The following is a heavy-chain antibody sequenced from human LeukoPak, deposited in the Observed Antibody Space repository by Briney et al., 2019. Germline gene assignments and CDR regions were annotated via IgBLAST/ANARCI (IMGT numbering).Heavy chain of an antibody. CDR3: ARARCGDDCFPPYYFDY. J-gene: IGHJ4*02. D-gene: IGHD2-21*02. CDR1: GFTFNIYE. CDR2: ITSSGSTI. V-gene: IGHV3-48*03. Sequence: RGSLRLSCAASGFTFNIYEVNWVRQAPGKGLEWVSYITSSGSTIHYADSVKGRFTISRDNAKNSLYLQLSSLRAEDTAVYYCARARCGDDCFPPYYFDYWGQGTLVTVSS.